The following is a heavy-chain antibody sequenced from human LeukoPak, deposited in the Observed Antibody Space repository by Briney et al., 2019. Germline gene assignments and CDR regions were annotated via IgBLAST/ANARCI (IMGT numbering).Heavy chain of an antibody. Sequence: GGSLSLSCAASGFAVNTIYMTWVRQAPGKGLEWVSVIYTDDTTYYAGSARGRFTISRDSSKNTLYLQMNSLRAEDTAVYYCAKPFQQLLLWFGELSVWGQGTLVTVSS. CDR2: IYTDDTT. CDR3: AKPFQQLLLWFGELSV. CDR1: GFAVNTIY. V-gene: IGHV3-53*01. D-gene: IGHD3-10*01. J-gene: IGHJ4*02.